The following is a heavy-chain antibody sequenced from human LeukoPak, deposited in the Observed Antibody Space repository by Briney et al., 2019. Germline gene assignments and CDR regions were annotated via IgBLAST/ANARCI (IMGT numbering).Heavy chain of an antibody. CDR3: ARNHDSSGYADAPGYFDY. CDR1: GFTFSSYE. Sequence: GGSLRLSCAASGFTFSSYEMNWVRQAPGKGLEWVSYISSSGSIIYYADSVKGRFTISRDNAKNSLYLQMNSLRAEYTAVYYCARNHDSSGYADAPGYFDYWGQGTLVTVSS. V-gene: IGHV3-48*03. J-gene: IGHJ4*02. CDR2: ISSSGSII. D-gene: IGHD3-22*01.